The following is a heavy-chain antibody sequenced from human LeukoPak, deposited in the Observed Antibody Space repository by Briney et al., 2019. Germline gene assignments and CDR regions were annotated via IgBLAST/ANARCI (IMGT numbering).Heavy chain of an antibody. Sequence: GGSLRLSCAASGFTFSNYDMNWVRQAPGKGLEWVSAISGSGGSTYYADSVKVRFTISRDNSKYTLYLQMNSLRAEDTAVYYCAKDRQKGSGSYFYYFDYWGQETLVTVSS. CDR1: GFTFSNYD. D-gene: IGHD3-10*01. CDR2: ISGSGGST. V-gene: IGHV3-23*01. J-gene: IGHJ4*02. CDR3: AKDRQKGSGSYFYYFDY.